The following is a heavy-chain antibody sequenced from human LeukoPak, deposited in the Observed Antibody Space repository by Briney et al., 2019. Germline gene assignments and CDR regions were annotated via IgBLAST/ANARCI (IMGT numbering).Heavy chain of an antibody. D-gene: IGHD3-10*01. CDR2: IKGDERKK. CDR1: GFTFRSYW. Sequence: GGSLRLSCAASGFTFRSYWMDWVRQAPGKGLEWVACIKGDERKKYYLDSVKGRATISRDNAKNSLYLQMNSLRAEDTAVYYCVRDMPGSGSLWGQGTRDRVSS. V-gene: IGHV3-7*04. J-gene: IGHJ2*01. CDR3: VRDMPGSGSL.